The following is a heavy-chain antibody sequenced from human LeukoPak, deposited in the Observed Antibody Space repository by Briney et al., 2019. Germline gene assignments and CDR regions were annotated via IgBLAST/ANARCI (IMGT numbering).Heavy chain of an antibody. CDR2: ISGSGVGT. D-gene: IGHD3-9*01. V-gene: IGHV3-23*01. CDR3: AKNGRDDHDKYFFDF. J-gene: IGHJ4*02. Sequence: PGGSLRLSCAASGFTFANCAMSWVRQAPGMGLEWVSAISGSGVGTNYADPVKGRFTNSRDNSKNTLYLQMNSLRAEDIAVYYCAKNGRDDHDKYFFDFWGQGTLVSVSS. CDR1: GFTFANCA.